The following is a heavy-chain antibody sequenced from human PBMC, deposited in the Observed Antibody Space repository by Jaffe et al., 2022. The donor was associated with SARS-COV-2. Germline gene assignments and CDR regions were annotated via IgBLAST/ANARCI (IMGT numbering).Heavy chain of an antibody. CDR3: ANSGNYRLDY. V-gene: IGHV3-48*01. CDR2: ISTGGDAM. CDR1: GLTLGNYN. J-gene: IGHJ4*02. D-gene: IGHD1-26*01. Sequence: EVQLVESGGGLVQPGGSLRLSCAVSGLTLGNYNMNWVRQAPGKGLEWISYISTGGDAMYYADSVKGRFTISRDNAKNSLYLQMNSLTADDTALYYCANSGNYRLDYWGQGTLVTVSS.